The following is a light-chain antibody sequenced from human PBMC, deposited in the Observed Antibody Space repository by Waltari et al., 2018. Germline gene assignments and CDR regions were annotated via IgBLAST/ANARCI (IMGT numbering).Light chain of an antibody. Sequence: QAGPTQPPSVSKGLRQTATLTCTGHSNNVGNQGAAWLQQHQGHPPKLLSYRNNNRPSGISERFSASRSGNTASLTITGLQPEDEADYYCTAWDISLNAHVFGTGTKVTVL. V-gene: IGLV10-54*04. CDR3: TAWDISLNAHV. CDR1: SNNVGNQG. CDR2: RNN. J-gene: IGLJ1*01.